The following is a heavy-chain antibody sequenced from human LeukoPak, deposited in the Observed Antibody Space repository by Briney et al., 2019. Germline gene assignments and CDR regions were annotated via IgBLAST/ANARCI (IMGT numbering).Heavy chain of an antibody. J-gene: IGHJ5*02. CDR3: ARDRGYYDSSGYSYVDWFDP. D-gene: IGHD3-22*01. CDR1: GGSISSGGYS. V-gene: IGHV4-30-2*05. Sequence: SQTLSLTCAVSGGSISSGGYSWSWIRQPPGKGLEWIGYIYYSGSTYYNPSLKSRVTLSVDPSKNQFSLKLSSVTAADTAVYYCARDRGYYDSSGYSYVDWFDPWGQGTLVTVSS. CDR2: IYYSGST.